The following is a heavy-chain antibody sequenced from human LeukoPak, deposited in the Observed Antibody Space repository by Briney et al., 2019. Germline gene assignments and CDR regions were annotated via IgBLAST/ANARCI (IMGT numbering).Heavy chain of an antibody. Sequence: GGSLRLSCAASGFTFSNAWMNWARQAPGKGLEWVASINHNGNVNYYVDSVKGRFTVSRDNAKNSLYLQMSNLRAEDTAVYFCARGGGLDVWGQGATVTVSS. CDR2: INHNGNVN. CDR1: GFTFSNAW. V-gene: IGHV3-7*03. D-gene: IGHD3-16*01. J-gene: IGHJ6*02. CDR3: ARGGGLDV.